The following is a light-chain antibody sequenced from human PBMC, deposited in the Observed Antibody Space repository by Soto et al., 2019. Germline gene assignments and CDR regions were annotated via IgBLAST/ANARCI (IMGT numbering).Light chain of an antibody. V-gene: IGLV2-8*01. CDR1: SSDVGGYNY. CDR3: SSYAGSNNFV. J-gene: IGLJ1*01. CDR2: EVS. Sequence: QSALTQPPSASGSPGQSVTISCTGTSSDVGGYNYVSWYQQHPGKAPKLMIYEVSKRPSGVPDRFSGSKSGHTASLTVSGLQAEYEADYYCSSYAGSNNFVFGTGTKLTVL.